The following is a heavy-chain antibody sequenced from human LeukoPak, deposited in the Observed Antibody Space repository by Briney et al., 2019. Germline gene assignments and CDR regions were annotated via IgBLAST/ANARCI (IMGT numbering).Heavy chain of an antibody. CDR1: GFIFRYYA. D-gene: IGHD3-9*01. CDR2: ITGSGDTT. J-gene: IGHJ4*02. V-gene: IGHV3-23*01. Sequence: GGSLRLSCAASGFIFRYYAMSWVRQAPGKGLEWVSAITGSGDTTYYADSVKGRFTISRDNSKNTLYVEMNTLRAEDTAVYYCAKWGDYDILTGYYVSDFWGQGTLVTVSS. CDR3: AKWGDYDILTGYYVSDF.